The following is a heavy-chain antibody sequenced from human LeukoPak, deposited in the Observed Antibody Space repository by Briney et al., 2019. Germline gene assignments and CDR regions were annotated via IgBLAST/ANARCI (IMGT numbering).Heavy chain of an antibody. V-gene: IGHV4-34*01. D-gene: IGHD2-2*01. CDR2: INHSGST. Sequence: SETLSLTCAVYGGSSSGYYCSWIRQPPGKGLEWIGEINHSGSTNYNPSLKSRVTISVDTSKNQFSLKLSSVTAADTAVYYCARKVVVPAAGLDYWGQGTLVTVSS. CDR1: GGSSSGYY. CDR3: ARKVVVPAAGLDY. J-gene: IGHJ4*02.